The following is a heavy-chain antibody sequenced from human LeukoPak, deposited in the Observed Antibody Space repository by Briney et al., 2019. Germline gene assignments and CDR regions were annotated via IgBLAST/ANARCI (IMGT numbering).Heavy chain of an antibody. J-gene: IGHJ4*02. CDR1: GFTVSSNY. V-gene: IGHV3-66*01. D-gene: IGHD3-16*01. CDR2: IYSGGST. CDR3: ARDKDMITFGHFDY. Sequence: GGSLRLSCAASGFTVSSNYMSWVRQAPGKGLEWVSVIYSGGSTYYADSVKGRFTISRDNSKNTLYLQMNSLRAEDTAVYYCARDKDMITFGHFDYWGQGTLVTVSS.